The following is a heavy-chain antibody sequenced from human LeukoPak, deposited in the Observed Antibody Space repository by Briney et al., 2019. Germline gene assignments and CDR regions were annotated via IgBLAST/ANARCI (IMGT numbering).Heavy chain of an antibody. CDR1: GYTFTGYY. D-gene: IGHD3-10*01. V-gene: IGHV1-2*02. Sequence: GSSVKVSCKASGYTFTGYYMHWVRQAPGQGLEWMGWINPNSGGTNYAQKFQGRVTMTRDTSISTAYMELSRLRSDDTAVYYCARVVTMVRGELAFDIWGQGTMVTVSS. CDR3: ARVVTMVRGELAFDI. J-gene: IGHJ3*02. CDR2: INPNSGGT.